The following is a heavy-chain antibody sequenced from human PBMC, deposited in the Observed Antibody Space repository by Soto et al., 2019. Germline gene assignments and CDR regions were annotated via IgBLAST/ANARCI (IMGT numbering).Heavy chain of an antibody. D-gene: IGHD2-15*01. CDR1: GGSISSYY. CDR2: IYYSGST. Sequence: TSETLSLTCTVSGGSISSYYWSWIRQPPGKGLEWIGYIYYSGSTNYNPSLKSRVTISVDTSKNQFSLKLSSVTAADTAVYYCARVGYCSGGSCYTPRSYFDYWGQATLVTVSS. J-gene: IGHJ4*02. V-gene: IGHV4-59*01. CDR3: ARVGYCSGGSCYTPRSYFDY.